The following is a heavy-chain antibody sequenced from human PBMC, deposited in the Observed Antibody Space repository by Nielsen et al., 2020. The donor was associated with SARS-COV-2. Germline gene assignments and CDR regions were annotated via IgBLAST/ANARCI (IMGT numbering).Heavy chain of an antibody. CDR2: IKQDGSEK. Sequence: GESLKISCAASGFTFSSYAMHWVRQAPGKGLEWVANIKQDGSEKYYVDSVKGRFTISRDNAKNSLYLQMNSLRAEDTAVYYCARDHSSSSPYYYYYYMDVWGKGTTVTVSS. CDR3: ARDHSSSSPYYYYYYMDV. V-gene: IGHV3-7*03. CDR1: GFTFSSYA. J-gene: IGHJ6*03. D-gene: IGHD6-6*01.